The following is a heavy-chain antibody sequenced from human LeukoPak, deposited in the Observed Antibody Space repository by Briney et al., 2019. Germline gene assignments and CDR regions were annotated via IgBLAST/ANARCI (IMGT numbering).Heavy chain of an antibody. D-gene: IGHD3-16*01. CDR2: IYHSGST. Sequence: SETLSLTCAVSGYSISSGYYWGWIRQPPGKGLEWIGSIYHSGSTYYNPSLKSRVTISVDTSKNQFSLKLSSVTAADTAVYYCARAGRYVWGSYLFDYWGQGTLVTVSS. CDR1: GYSISSGYY. V-gene: IGHV4-38-2*01. J-gene: IGHJ4*02. CDR3: ARAGRYVWGSYLFDY.